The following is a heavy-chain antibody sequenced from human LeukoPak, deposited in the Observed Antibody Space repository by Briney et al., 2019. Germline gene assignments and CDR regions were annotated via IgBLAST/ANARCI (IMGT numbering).Heavy chain of an antibody. Sequence: PSETLSLTCAVYGGSFSGYFWSWIRQPPGKGLEWIGEVNHSGSTNYNPSLKSRVTITVDTSENQFSLKLSSVTAADTAVYYCARGLDGSGSYWPVYYYYYYMDVWGKGTTVTVSS. D-gene: IGHD3-10*01. CDR3: ARGLDGSGSYWPVYYYYYYMDV. J-gene: IGHJ6*03. CDR1: GGSFSGYF. CDR2: VNHSGST. V-gene: IGHV4-34*01.